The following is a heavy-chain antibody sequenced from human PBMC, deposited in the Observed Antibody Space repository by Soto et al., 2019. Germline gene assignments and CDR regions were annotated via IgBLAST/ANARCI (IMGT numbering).Heavy chain of an antibody. CDR2: ISDNGDKR. CDR3: AKARVRIVGANSFDY. D-gene: IGHD1-26*01. V-gene: IGHV3-30*18. J-gene: IGHJ4*02. CDR1: GFTFSSYG. Sequence: GGSLRLSCVASGFTFSSYGMHWVRQPPGKGLEWVALISDNGDKRYYADSVKGRFTISRDNSKNTLYLQMNGLRPGDTAVYFCAKARVRIVGANSFDYWGQGSLVTVSS.